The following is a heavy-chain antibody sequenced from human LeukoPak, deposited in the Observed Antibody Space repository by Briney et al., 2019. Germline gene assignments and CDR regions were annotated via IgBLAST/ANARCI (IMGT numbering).Heavy chain of an antibody. V-gene: IGHV3-21*01. D-gene: IGHD5-18*01. J-gene: IGHJ4*02. CDR1: GSTSSSYS. Sequence: GGSLRLSCAASGSTSSSYSMNWVRQAPGKGLEWVSSISSCSSYIYYADSVKGRFTISRDNAKNSLYLQMNSLRAEDTAVYYCARESGYSYDQAFDYWGQGTLVTVSS. CDR3: ARESGYSYDQAFDY. CDR2: ISSCSSYI.